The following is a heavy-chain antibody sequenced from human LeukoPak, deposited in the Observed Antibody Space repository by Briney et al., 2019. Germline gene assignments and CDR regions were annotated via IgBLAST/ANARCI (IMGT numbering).Heavy chain of an antibody. CDR2: ISGSGGST. D-gene: IGHD1-7*01. V-gene: IGHV3-23*01. J-gene: IGHJ3*02. Sequence: PGGSLRLSCAASGFTFSSYAMSWVRQAPGKGLEWVSGISGSGGSTYYADSVKGRFTISRDNSKNTLYLQMNSLRAEDTAVYYCAKDPSNWNYGWGAFDIWGQGTMVTVSS. CDR1: GFTFSSYA. CDR3: AKDPSNWNYGWGAFDI.